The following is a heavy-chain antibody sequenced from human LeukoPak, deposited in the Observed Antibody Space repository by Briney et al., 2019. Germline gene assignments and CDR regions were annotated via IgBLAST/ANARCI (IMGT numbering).Heavy chain of an antibody. CDR2: INHSGST. V-gene: IGHV4-34*01. CDR1: GGSFSGYY. CDR3: ARGGRDGYNRASTHFDY. J-gene: IGHJ4*02. D-gene: IGHD5-24*01. Sequence: SETLSLTCAVYGGSFSGYYWSWIRQPPGKGLEWIGEINHSGSTNYNPSLKSRVAISVDTSKNQFSLKLSSVTAADTAVYYCARGGRDGYNRASTHFDYWGQGTLVTVSS.